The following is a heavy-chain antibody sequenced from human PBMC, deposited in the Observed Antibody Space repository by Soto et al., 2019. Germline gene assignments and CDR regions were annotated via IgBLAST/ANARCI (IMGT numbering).Heavy chain of an antibody. CDR2: INHSGST. CDR3: AWRNYYYYAMDV. V-gene: IGHV4-34*01. J-gene: IGHJ6*02. Sequence: PSETLSLTCAVYGGSFSGYYWTWVRQPPGKGLEWIGEINHSGSTNYNPSLKSRVTISVDTSKNQFSLKLSSVTAADTAVYYCAWRNYYYYAMDVWGQGTTVTVSS. CDR1: GGSFSGYY.